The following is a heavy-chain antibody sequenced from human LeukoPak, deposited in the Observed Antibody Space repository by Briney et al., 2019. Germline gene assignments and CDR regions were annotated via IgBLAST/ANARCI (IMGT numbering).Heavy chain of an antibody. D-gene: IGHD3-22*01. CDR2: INFNSGGT. CDR3: AVNYYDSSAYYYEVGDY. CDR1: GYTFTGNY. J-gene: IGHJ4*02. Sequence: ASVKVSCKASGYTFTGNYMHWVRQAPGQGLEWMGWINFNSGGTNYAQKFQGRVTMTRDTSLSTDYMALSRLESDDTAVYYCAVNYYDSSAYYYEVGDYWGRGTLVTVSS. V-gene: IGHV1-2*02.